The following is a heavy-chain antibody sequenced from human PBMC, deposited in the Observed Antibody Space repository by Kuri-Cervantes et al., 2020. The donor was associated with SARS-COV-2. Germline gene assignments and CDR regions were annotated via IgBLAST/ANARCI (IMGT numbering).Heavy chain of an antibody. Sequence: GESLKISCKGSGYSFTSYWIGWVRQMPGKGLEWMGIIYPGDSDTRYSPSSQGQVIISADKSISTAFLQWSSLTASDTAMYYCARRAYGEQVDYYYMDVWGKGTTVTVSS. J-gene: IGHJ6*03. CDR3: ARRAYGEQVDYYYMDV. D-gene: IGHD4-17*01. CDR1: GYSFTSYW. CDR2: IYPGDSDT. V-gene: IGHV5-51*01.